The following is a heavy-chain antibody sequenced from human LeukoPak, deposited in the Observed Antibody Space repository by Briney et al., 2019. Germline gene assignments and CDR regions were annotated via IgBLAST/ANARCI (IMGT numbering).Heavy chain of an antibody. D-gene: IGHD3-9*01. CDR1: GGSVSSGSYY. CDR3: ARVSYYDILTGYPISPTFDY. Sequence: SETLSLTCTVSGGSVSSGSYYWSWVRQPPGKGLEWIGYIYYSGSTNYNPSLKSRVTISVDTSKNQLSLKLSSVTAADTAVYYCARVSYYDILTGYPISPTFDYWGQGTLVAVSS. CDR2: IYYSGST. J-gene: IGHJ4*02. V-gene: IGHV4-61*01.